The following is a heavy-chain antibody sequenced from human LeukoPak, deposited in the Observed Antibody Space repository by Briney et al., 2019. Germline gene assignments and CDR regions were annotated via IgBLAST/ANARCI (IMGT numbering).Heavy chain of an antibody. J-gene: IGHJ4*02. V-gene: IGHV4-4*08. D-gene: IGHD3-10*01. CDR3: ARRRGGFGEGEFDY. Sequence: SETLSLTCTVSGGSISGFYWNWIRQPPRKGLEWVGYSHTGGSISSNPSLNSRVAFSMDTSKNQVSLRLNSVTATDTAVYYCARRRGGFGEGEFDYWGQGSPVTVST. CDR2: SHTGGSI. CDR1: GGSISGFY.